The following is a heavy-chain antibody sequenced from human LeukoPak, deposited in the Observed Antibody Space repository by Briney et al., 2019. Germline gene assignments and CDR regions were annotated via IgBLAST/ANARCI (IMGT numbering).Heavy chain of an antibody. CDR2: ISGNGGVT. CDR1: GFTFSSFA. CDR3: AKALSSSWSRGRYFDY. J-gene: IGHJ4*02. V-gene: IGHV3-23*01. Sequence: PGGSLRVSCAASGFTFSSFAMSWVRQAPGKGLEWVSAISGNGGVTYYADSVKGRFTISRDNSKNTLYLQMNSLRVEDTAVYYCAKALSSSWSRGRYFDYWGQGTLVTVSS. D-gene: IGHD6-13*01.